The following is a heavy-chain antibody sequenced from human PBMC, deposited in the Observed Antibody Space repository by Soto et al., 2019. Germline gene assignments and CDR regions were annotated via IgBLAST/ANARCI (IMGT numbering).Heavy chain of an antibody. CDR1: GYSITSYG. CDR2: ISAYNGNT. CDR3: ARDKWLVQDWFDP. D-gene: IGHD6-19*01. V-gene: IGHV1-18*01. Sequence: GASVKVSCKASGYSITSYGISWVRKATGQGLEWMGWISAYNGNTNYAQKLQGRVTMTTDTSTSTAYMELRSLRSDDTAVYYCARDKWLVQDWFDPWGQGTLVTVSS. J-gene: IGHJ5*02.